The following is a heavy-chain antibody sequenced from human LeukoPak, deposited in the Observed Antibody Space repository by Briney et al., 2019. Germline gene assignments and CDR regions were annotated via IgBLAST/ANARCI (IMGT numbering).Heavy chain of an antibody. CDR3: ARESGGTYSVNY. V-gene: IGHV3-53*01. Sequence: GGSLRLSCAASGFTVSANYMSWVRQAPGKGLEWVSLIYSGGTAYYADSVKGRFTISRDNSKNTLYLQMNSLRAEDTAIYYCARESGGTYSVNYWGQGTLVTVSS. CDR2: IYSGGTA. CDR1: GFTVSANY. J-gene: IGHJ4*02. D-gene: IGHD2-15*01.